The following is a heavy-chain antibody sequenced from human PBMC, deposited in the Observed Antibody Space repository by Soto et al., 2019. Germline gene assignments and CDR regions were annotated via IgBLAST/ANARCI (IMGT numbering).Heavy chain of an antibody. D-gene: IGHD3-3*02. CDR3: ARTVAIWTYSFEY. CDR1: GFSFSSYA. Sequence: EVQLLESGGGLVQPGGSLTLSCAASGFSFSSYAMNWVRQAPGMGLEWVSGTSYSGTTTYYGDSVEGRFTISRDNSKNTLYLQMNGLRAEDTAVYYCARTVAIWTYSFEYWGQGVLVTVSS. CDR2: TSYSGTTT. V-gene: IGHV3-23*05. J-gene: IGHJ4*02.